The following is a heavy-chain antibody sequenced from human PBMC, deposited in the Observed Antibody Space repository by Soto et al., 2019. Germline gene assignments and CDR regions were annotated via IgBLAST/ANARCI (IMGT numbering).Heavy chain of an antibody. CDR2: ISGSGGST. V-gene: IGHV3-23*01. J-gene: IGHJ4*02. CDR1: GFTFSSYA. D-gene: IGHD3-9*01. CDR3: AKVSVYDILTGYWLEYYFDY. Sequence: EVQLLESGGGLVQPGGSLRLSCAASGFTFSSYAMSWVRQAPGKGLEWVSAISGSGGSTYYADSVKGRFTISRDNSKNTLYLQMNSLRAEDTAVYYCAKVSVYDILTGYWLEYYFDYWGQGTLVTVSS.